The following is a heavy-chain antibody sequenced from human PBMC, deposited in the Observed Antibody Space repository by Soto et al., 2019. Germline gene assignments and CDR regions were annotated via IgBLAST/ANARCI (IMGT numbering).Heavy chain of an antibody. J-gene: IGHJ4*02. D-gene: IGHD5-18*01. CDR1: GFTVSSSY. CDR2: IYSDGST. Sequence: EVQLVESGGGLVQPGGSLRLSCAASGFTVSSSYMSWVRQSAGKGLEWVSVIYSDGSTNYADSVKGRFTISRDKSKNTLYLQMNSLRAEDTAVYYCARGERGYSYGDYWGQGTLVTVSS. CDR3: ARGERGYSYGDY. V-gene: IGHV3-66*01.